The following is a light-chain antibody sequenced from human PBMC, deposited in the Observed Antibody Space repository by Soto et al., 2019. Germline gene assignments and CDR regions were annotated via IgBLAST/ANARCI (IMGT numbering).Light chain of an antibody. CDR2: AAS. V-gene: IGKV1-39*01. CDR1: QSISSY. J-gene: IGKJ1*01. CDR3: QQSYSTLRT. Sequence: DVHMTQTPSTLSGSVGDRVTITCRASQSISSYLNWYQQKPGKAPKLLIYAASSLQSGVPSRFSGSGSGTDFTLTISCLQPEDYATYYCQQSYSTLRTFGQGTKVDIK.